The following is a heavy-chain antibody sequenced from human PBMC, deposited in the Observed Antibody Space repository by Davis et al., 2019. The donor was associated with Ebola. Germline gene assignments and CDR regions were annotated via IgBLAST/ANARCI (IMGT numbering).Heavy chain of an antibody. CDR2: ISGSGRT. V-gene: IGHV4-59*11. D-gene: IGHD3-16*01. J-gene: IGHJ4*02. Sequence: PSETLSLTCTVSDASISGHYWNWFRQPPGKGLEWIGFISGSGRTSYNPSLKSRVTISADKSKNQFSLNLSSVTAADTAMYFCARFGGGAYWGQGTLVTVSS. CDR1: DASISGHY. CDR3: ARFGGGAY.